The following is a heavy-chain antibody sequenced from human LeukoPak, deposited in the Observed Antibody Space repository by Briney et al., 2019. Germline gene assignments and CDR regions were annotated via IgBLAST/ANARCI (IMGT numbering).Heavy chain of an antibody. J-gene: IGHJ4*02. CDR1: GFTFSSYG. V-gene: IGHV3-74*01. CDR2: IASDGSST. Sequence: GGSLRLSCAASGFTFSSYGMHWVRQAPGKGLEWVSRIASDGSSTTYADSVKGRFSISRDNAKNTLYLQMNSLRVEDTAVYYCARGPPHGNDYWGQGTLVTVSS. D-gene: IGHD4-23*01. CDR3: ARGPPHGNDY.